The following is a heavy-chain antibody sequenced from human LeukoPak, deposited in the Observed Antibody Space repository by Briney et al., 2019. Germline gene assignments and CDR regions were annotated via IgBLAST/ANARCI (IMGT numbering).Heavy chain of an antibody. D-gene: IGHD6-6*01. V-gene: IGHV3-21*01. J-gene: IGHJ4*02. CDR2: ISSSSSYI. Sequence: GGSLRLSCAASGFTFSSYSMNWVRQAPGKGLEWVSSISSSSSYIYYADSVKGRFTISGDNAKNSLYLQMNSLRAEDTAVYYCARDSSSAFYYFDYWGQGTLVTVSS. CDR3: ARDSSSAFYYFDY. CDR1: GFTFSSYS.